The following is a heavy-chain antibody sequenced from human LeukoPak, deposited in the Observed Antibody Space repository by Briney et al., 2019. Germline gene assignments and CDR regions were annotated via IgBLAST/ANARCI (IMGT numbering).Heavy chain of an antibody. V-gene: IGHV3-21*01. CDR3: ARNSYGYWGGNWFDP. D-gene: IGHD5-18*01. CDR1: GFTFSSYS. J-gene: IGHJ5*02. Sequence: GGSLRLSCAASGFTFSSYSMNWVRQAPGKGLEWVSSISSSSSYIYYADSVKGRFTISRDNAKNSLYLQMNSLRAEDTAVYYCARNSYGYWGGNWFDPWGQGTLVTVSS. CDR2: ISSSSSYI.